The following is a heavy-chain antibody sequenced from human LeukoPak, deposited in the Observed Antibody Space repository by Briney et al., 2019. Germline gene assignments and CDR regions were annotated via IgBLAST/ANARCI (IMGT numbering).Heavy chain of an antibody. CDR2: IKQDGSEE. CDR3: ARESPYSARGQPADY. Sequence: GGSLRLSCAASGFTFSTYWMSWVRQAPGKGLEWVANIKQDGSEEYYVDSVKGRFTISRDNAKNSLYLQMNSLRAEDTAVYYCARESPYSARGQPADYWGQGTLVTVSS. V-gene: IGHV3-7*01. CDR1: GFTFSTYW. J-gene: IGHJ4*02. D-gene: IGHD6-6*01.